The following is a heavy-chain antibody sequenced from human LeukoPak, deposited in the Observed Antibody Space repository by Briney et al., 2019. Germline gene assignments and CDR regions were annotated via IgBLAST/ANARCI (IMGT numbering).Heavy chain of an antibody. CDR3: ARGDRGGGSCYFDY. D-gene: IGHD2-15*01. J-gene: IGHJ4*02. V-gene: IGHV3-53*01. Sequence: GGSLRLSCAASGFTVSSSYMSWVRQAPGKGLEWVSVIYSGGSTYYADSVKGRFTISRDNSKNTLYLQMNSLRAEDTAVYYCARGDRGGGSCYFDYWGQGTLVTVSS. CDR1: GFTVSSSY. CDR2: IYSGGST.